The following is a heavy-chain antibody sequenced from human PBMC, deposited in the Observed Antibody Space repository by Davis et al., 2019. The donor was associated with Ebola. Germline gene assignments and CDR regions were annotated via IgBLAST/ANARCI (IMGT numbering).Heavy chain of an antibody. D-gene: IGHD6-13*01. CDR1: GGSFSGYY. CDR3: ARDRVAAAGRWYYYYGMDV. Sequence: MPSETLSLTCAVYGGSFSGYYWSWIRQPPGKGLEWIGEINHSGSTYYNPSLKSRVTISVDRSKNQFSLKLSSVTAADTAVYYCARDRVAAAGRWYYYYGMDVWGQGTTVTVSS. J-gene: IGHJ6*02. V-gene: IGHV4-34*01. CDR2: INHSGST.